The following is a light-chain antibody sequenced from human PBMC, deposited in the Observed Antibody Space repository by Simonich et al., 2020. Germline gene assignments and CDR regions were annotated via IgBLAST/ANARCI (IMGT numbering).Light chain of an antibody. CDR3: QTWGTGIV. CDR2: LKSDGSH. CDR1: NGHSSYA. Sequence: QLVLTQSPSASASLGASVKLTCTLSNGHSSYAIAWHQQQPEKGPRYWMKLKSDGSHSKGDWIPDRFSGSSSGAERYLPISSLQSEDEADYYCQTWGTGIVFGGGTKLTVL. V-gene: IGLV4-69*01. J-gene: IGLJ3*02.